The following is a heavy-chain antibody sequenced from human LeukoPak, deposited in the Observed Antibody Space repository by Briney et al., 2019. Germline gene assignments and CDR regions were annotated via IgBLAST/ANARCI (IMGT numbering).Heavy chain of an antibody. CDR1: GFTFSSYA. Sequence: GGSLRLSCAASGFTFSSYAISWVRQAPGKGLEWVSAISGSGGSTYYADSVKGRFTTSRDNSKNTLYLQMNSLRADDTAVYYCAKDPRGWLSTPDYWGQGTLVTVSS. D-gene: IGHD3-22*01. CDR2: ISGSGGST. V-gene: IGHV3-23*01. CDR3: AKDPRGWLSTPDY. J-gene: IGHJ4*02.